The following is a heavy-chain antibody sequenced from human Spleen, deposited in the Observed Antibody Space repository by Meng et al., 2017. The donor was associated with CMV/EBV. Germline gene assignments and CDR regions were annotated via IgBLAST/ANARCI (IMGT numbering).Heavy chain of an antibody. V-gene: IGHV1-8*01. CDR1: GYNFNNFD. CDR3: ARWGRVVPAGTAWGYYGMDV. Sequence: ASVKVSCKASGYNFNNFDINWVRQAGGQGLEWVGWMNPDSGDTGYPQKFQGRVTITRDTSTNTAYIEMVSLTSEDTAVYYCARWGRVVPAGTAWGYYGMDVWGQGTTVTVSS. J-gene: IGHJ6*02. D-gene: IGHD2-2*01. CDR2: MNPDSGDT.